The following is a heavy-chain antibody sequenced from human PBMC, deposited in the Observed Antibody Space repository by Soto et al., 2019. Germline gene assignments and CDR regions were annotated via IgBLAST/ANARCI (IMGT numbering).Heavy chain of an antibody. V-gene: IGHV4-34*01. CDR3: ARKYLPYYGSGSPYGMDV. D-gene: IGHD3-10*01. CDR2: VNHSGST. CDR1: GGSFSGYY. Sequence: QVQLQQWGAGLLKPSETLSLTCGVYGGSFSGYYWSWIRQPPGKGLEWIGEVNHSGSTNYNPSLTRRVTISVDTSKNQFSLKLCSVTAADTALYYCARKYLPYYGSGSPYGMDVWGQGTTVTVSS. J-gene: IGHJ6*02.